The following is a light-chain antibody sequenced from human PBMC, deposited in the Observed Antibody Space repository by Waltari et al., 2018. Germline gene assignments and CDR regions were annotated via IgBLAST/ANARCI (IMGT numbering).Light chain of an antibody. CDR3: QQRSSWPPRIS. Sequence: EVVLTQSPATLSLSPGDRATLSCRASQSVSINLAWYQQKPGQAPRLLIYDASNRATGIPASFSGSGSGTDFTLTISSLEPEDVAVYYCQQRSSWPPRISFGPGTKVNIK. CDR2: DAS. V-gene: IGKV3-11*01. J-gene: IGKJ3*01. CDR1: QSVSIN.